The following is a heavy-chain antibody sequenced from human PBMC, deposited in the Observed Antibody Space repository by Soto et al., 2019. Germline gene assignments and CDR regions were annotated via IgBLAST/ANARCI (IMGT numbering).Heavy chain of an antibody. D-gene: IGHD5-12*01. V-gene: IGHV4-59*01. CDR1: GGSISSYY. Sequence: SETLSLTCTVSGGSISSYYWSWIRQPPGKGLEWIGYIYYSGSTNYNPSLKSRVTISVDTSKNQFSLKLSSVTAADTAVYYCAREGYSGYDSDYYYYYYMDVWGKGTTVT. CDR2: IYYSGST. J-gene: IGHJ6*03. CDR3: AREGYSGYDSDYYYYYYMDV.